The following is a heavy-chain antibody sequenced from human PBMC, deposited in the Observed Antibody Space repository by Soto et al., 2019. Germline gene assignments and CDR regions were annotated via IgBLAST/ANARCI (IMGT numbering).Heavy chain of an antibody. CDR3: ATYTAFAKYYFDY. V-gene: IGHV4-30-2*01. D-gene: IGHD3-16*01. CDR2: IYPSGTI. CDR1: VVSITTNGYS. J-gene: IGHJ4*02. Sequence: PSETLSLTGPVSVVSITTNGYSWSWILQPPGKGLEWIGYIYPSGTIFYNPSLNSRVTISADTSNNQFSLKLTSVTAADTAVYFCATYTAFAKYYFDYWGRGTLVTVSS.